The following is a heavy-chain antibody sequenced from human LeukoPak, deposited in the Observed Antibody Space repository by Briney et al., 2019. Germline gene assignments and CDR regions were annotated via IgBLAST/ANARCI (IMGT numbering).Heavy chain of an antibody. CDR1: GYTLTELS. CDR2: FDPEDGET. J-gene: IGHJ5*02. V-gene: IGHV1-24*01. Sequence: ASVKLSCKVSGYTLTELSMHWVRQAPGKGLEWMGGFDPEDGETIYAQKFQGRVTMTEDTSTDTAYMELSSLRSEDTAVYYCATGVWEGATRWVWFDPWGQGTLVTVSS. D-gene: IGHD1-26*01. CDR3: ATGVWEGATRWVWFDP.